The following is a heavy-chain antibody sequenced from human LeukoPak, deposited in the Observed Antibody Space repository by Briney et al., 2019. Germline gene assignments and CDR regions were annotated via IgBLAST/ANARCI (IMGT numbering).Heavy chain of an antibody. CDR3: AKEHYYDSSGYYFPVDY. CDR1: GFTFSSYA. Sequence: GGSLRLSCAASGFTFSSYAMSWVRQAPGKGLEWVSAISGSGGSTYYADSVKGRFTISRDNSKNTLYLQMNSLRAEDTAVYYCAKEHYYDSSGYYFPVDYWGQGTLVTVSS. J-gene: IGHJ4*02. V-gene: IGHV3-23*01. CDR2: ISGSGGST. D-gene: IGHD3-22*01.